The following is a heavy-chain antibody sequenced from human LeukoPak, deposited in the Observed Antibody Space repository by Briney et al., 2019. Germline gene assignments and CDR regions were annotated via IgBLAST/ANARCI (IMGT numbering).Heavy chain of an antibody. V-gene: IGHV1-2*02. CDR1: GYTFTGYY. CDR3: ARDLSGRWPHGFDD. Sequence: ASVKVSRKASGYTFTGYYMHWVRQAPGQGLEWMGWINPNSGGTNYAQKFQGRVTMTRDTSISTAYMELSRLRSDDTAVYYCARDLSGRWPHGFDDWGQGTPVTVSS. J-gene: IGHJ4*02. CDR2: INPNSGGT. D-gene: IGHD5-24*01.